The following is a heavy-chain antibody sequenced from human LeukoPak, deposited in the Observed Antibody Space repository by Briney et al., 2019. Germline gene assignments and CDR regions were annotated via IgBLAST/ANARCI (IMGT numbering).Heavy chain of an antibody. J-gene: IGHJ4*02. CDR1: GGSISSSSYY. CDR3: ATVLAAAGDC. CDR2: IYYSGST. V-gene: IGHV4-39*01. D-gene: IGHD6-13*01. Sequence: SETLSLTCTVSGGSISSSSYYWGWIRQPPGKGLEWIGSIYYSGSTYYNPSLKSRVTISVDTSKNQFSLTLSSVTAADTAVYYCATVLAAAGDCWGQGTLVTVSS.